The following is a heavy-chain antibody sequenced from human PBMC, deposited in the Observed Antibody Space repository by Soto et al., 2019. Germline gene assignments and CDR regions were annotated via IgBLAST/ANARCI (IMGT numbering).Heavy chain of an antibody. J-gene: IGHJ4*02. D-gene: IGHD1-26*01. CDR2: IRSKANSYAT. Sequence: EVPLVESGGGLVQPGGSLKLSCAASGFTFSGSAMHWVRQASGKGLEWVGRIRSKANSYATAYAASVKGRFTISRDDSMNTAYLQMNSLKTEDTAVYYCTRWSVGATIDSWGQGTLVTVSS. CDR1: GFTFSGSA. V-gene: IGHV3-73*01. CDR3: TRWSVGATIDS.